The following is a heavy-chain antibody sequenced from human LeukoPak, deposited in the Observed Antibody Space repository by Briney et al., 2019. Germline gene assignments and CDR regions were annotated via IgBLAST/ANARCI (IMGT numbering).Heavy chain of an antibody. D-gene: IGHD6-19*01. CDR1: GFSFSSYA. J-gene: IGHJ4*02. V-gene: IGHV3-23*01. CDR2: ISGSGGST. CDR3: AKDRTYGSSGQSDY. Sequence: GGSLRLSCAASGFSFSSYAMTWVRQAPGKGLEWVSAISGSGGSTYYADSVKGRFTISRDNSKNTLHVQMNSLRVEGTAVYYCAKDRTYGSSGQSDYWGQGTLVTVSS.